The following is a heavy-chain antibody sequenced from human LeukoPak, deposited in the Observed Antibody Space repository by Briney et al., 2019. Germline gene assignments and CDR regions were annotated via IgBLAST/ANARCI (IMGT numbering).Heavy chain of an antibody. D-gene: IGHD3-22*01. CDR1: GFTFSHHG. CDR2: ILYDGSKK. CDR3: ARAVDKGTGYYMDF. Sequence: GGSLRLSCAASGFTFSHHGVHWVRQAPGKGLEWVAFILYDGSKKYYVDSVNGRFTISRDNSKNALSLQMNSLRAEDTAMYYCARAVDKGTGYYMDFWGQGTLVTVSS. J-gene: IGHJ4*02. V-gene: IGHV3-30*02.